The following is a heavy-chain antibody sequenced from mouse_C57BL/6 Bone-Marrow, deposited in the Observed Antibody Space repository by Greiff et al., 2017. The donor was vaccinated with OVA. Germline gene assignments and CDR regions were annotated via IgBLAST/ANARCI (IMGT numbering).Heavy chain of an antibody. J-gene: IGHJ4*01. CDR3: ARDGNGNYRNYYAMDY. V-gene: IGHV3-6*01. Sequence: EVQLQESGPGLVKPSQSLSLTCSVTGYSITSGYYWNWIRQFPGNKLEWMGYISYDGSNNYNPSLKNRISITRDTSKNQFFLKLNSVTTEDTATYYCARDGNGNYRNYYAMDYWGQGTSVTVSS. CDR1: GYSITSGYY. D-gene: IGHD2-1*01. CDR2: ISYDGSN.